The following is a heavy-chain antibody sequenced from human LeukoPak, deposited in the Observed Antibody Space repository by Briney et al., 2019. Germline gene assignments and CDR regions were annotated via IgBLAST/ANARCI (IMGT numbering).Heavy chain of an antibody. CDR1: GYTFTSYG. V-gene: IGHV1-18*01. CDR3: ARDPSSGRYGYYYYYMDV. CDR2: ISAYNGNT. Sequence: ASVKVSCKASGYTFTSYGISWVRQAPGQGLEWMGWISAYNGNTNYAQKLQGRVTMTTDTSTSTAYMELRSLRSDDTAVYYCARDPSSGRYGYYYYYMDVWGKGTTVIVSS. J-gene: IGHJ6*03. D-gene: IGHD6-19*01.